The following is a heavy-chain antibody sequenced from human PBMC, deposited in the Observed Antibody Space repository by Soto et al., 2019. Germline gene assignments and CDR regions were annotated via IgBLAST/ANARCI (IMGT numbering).Heavy chain of an antibody. CDR1: GGTFSSYA. D-gene: IGHD3-22*01. V-gene: IGHV1-69*01. CDR3: ARTGDYYDSSGETYFNAFDI. J-gene: IGHJ3*02. CDR2: IIPIFGTA. Sequence: QVQLVQSGAEVKKPGSSVKVSCKASGGTFSSYAISWVRQAPGQGLEWMGGIIPIFGTANYAQKFQGRVTITADEATSTAYMELSSLRSEDTAVYYCARTGDYYDSSGETYFNAFDIWGQGTMVTVSS.